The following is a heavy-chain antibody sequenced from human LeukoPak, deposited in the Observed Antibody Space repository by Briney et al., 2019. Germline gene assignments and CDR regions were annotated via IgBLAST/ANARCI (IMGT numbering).Heavy chain of an antibody. CDR1: GYTFTSYD. J-gene: IGHJ4*02. D-gene: IGHD6-19*01. V-gene: IGHV1-18*01. CDR3: ARARRPGIAVAGIAYPDY. CDR2: ISTYNGNA. Sequence: ASVKVSCKASGYTFTSYDISWVRQAPGQGLEWMGWISTYNGNANYAQKVQGRVTMTTDASTSTAYMELRSLRSDDTAVYYCARARRPGIAVAGIAYPDYWGQGTLVTVSS.